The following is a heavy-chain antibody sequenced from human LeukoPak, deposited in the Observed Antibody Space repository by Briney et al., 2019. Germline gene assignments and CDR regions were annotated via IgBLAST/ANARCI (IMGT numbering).Heavy chain of an antibody. CDR2: ISSSSSYI. CDR1: GFTFSSYS. CDR3: ARRPYCSSTSCYNGWFDP. D-gene: IGHD2-2*02. Sequence: PGGSLRLSCAASGFTFSSYSMNWVRQAPGKGLEWVSSISSSSSYIYYADSVKGRFTISRDNAKNPLYLQMNSLRAEDTAVYYCARRPYCSSTSCYNGWFDPWGQGTLVTVSS. J-gene: IGHJ5*02. V-gene: IGHV3-21*01.